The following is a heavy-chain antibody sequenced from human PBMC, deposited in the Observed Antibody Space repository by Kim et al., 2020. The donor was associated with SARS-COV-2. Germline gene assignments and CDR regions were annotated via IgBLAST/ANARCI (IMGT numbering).Heavy chain of an antibody. V-gene: IGHV3-48*03. CDR3: ARYHDYGDPGAY. J-gene: IGHJ4*02. Sequence: YYADSVKGRFTISRDNAKNSLYRQMNSLRAEDTAVYYWARYHDYGDPGAYWGQGTLVTVSS. D-gene: IGHD4-17*01.